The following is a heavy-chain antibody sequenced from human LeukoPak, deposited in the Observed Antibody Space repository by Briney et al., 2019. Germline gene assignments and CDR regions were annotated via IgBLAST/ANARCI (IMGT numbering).Heavy chain of an antibody. Sequence: GGSLRLSCAASGFTFSSYWMTWVRQAPGKGLEWVANIKQDGSERNYVDSVKGRFTISRDNAKNSLYLQMNTLRDEDTAVYYCAAGAGCGYWGQGTLVTVSS. CDR2: IKQDGSER. CDR1: GFTFSSYW. D-gene: IGHD2-15*01. CDR3: AAGAGCGY. V-gene: IGHV3-7*03. J-gene: IGHJ4*02.